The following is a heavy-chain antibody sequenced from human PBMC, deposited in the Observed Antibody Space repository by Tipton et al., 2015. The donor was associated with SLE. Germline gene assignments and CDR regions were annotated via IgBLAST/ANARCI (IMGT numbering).Heavy chain of an antibody. Sequence: LRLSCTVSGGSISSHYWSWIRQPPGKGLEWIGSIYHSGSTYYNPSLKSRVTISVGTSKNQFSLKLSSVTAADTAVYYCARGYSSSRNLFDYWGQGTLVTVSS. CDR2: IYHSGST. J-gene: IGHJ4*02. V-gene: IGHV4-59*11. CDR1: GGSISSHY. D-gene: IGHD6-13*01. CDR3: ARGYSSSRNLFDY.